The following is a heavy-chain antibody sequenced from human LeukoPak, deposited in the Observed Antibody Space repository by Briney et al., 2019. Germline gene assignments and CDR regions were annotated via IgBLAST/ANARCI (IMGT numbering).Heavy chain of an antibody. CDR2: IWYDGSNK. CDR1: GFTFSSYG. D-gene: IGHD3-3*01. CDR3: ARDSTIFGGGLTYYFDY. Sequence: PGGSLRLSCAASGFTFSSYGMHWVRQAPGKGLAWVAVIWYDGSNKYYADSVKGRFTISRDNSKNTLYLQMNSLRAEDTAVYYCARDSTIFGGGLTYYFDYWGQGALVTVSS. V-gene: IGHV3-33*01. J-gene: IGHJ4*02.